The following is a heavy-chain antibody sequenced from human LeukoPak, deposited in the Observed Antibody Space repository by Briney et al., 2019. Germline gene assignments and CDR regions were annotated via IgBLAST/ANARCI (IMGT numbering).Heavy chain of an antibody. J-gene: IGHJ4*02. CDR3: ARAYYDFWSGSYNDY. Sequence: ASVNLSRKHSGYSLPDQYKSLVRQAPGQALEWVGWINPNSGGTNYAQKPQVRVTVTRNTSISTAYIELSRRRSDDTAVYYCARAYYDFWSGSYNDYWGQGTLVTVSS. V-gene: IGHV1-2*02. CDR2: INPNSGGT. CDR1: GYSLPDQY. D-gene: IGHD3-3*01.